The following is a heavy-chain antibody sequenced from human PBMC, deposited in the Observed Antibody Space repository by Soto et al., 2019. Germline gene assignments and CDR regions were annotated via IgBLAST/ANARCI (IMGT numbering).Heavy chain of an antibody. D-gene: IGHD3-22*01. CDR3: AKDSYTYYYDSSGYYYPFDY. J-gene: IGHJ4*02. Sequence: GGSLRLSCAASGFTFSSYAMSWVRQAPGKGLEWVSAISGSGGSTYYADSVKGRFTISRDNSKNTLYLQMNSLRAEDTAVYYCAKDSYTYYYDSSGYYYPFDYWGQGTLVTVSS. CDR1: GFTFSSYA. CDR2: ISGSGGST. V-gene: IGHV3-23*01.